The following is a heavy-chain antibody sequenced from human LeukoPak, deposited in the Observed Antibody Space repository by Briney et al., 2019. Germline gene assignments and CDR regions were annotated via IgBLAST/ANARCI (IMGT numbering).Heavy chain of an antibody. CDR2: IIPIFGTA. J-gene: IGHJ4*02. V-gene: IGHV1-69*05. CDR1: GGTFSSYA. CDR3: ARDRLVVISPFDY. Sequence: SVKVSCKASGGTFSSYAISWVRQAPGQGLEWMGGIIPIFGTANYAQKLQGRVTMTTDTSTSTAYMELRSLRSDDTAVYYCARDRLVVISPFDYWGQGTLVTVSS. D-gene: IGHD3-22*01.